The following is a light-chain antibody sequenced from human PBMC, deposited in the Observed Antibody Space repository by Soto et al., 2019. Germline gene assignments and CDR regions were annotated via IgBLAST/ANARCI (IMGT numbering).Light chain of an antibody. CDR2: GAS. Sequence: EIVLTQSPGTLSLSPGERATLSCRASQSVSSIYLAWYQQKPGQAPRLLIYGASSRATGIPDRFSGSGSGTDFTLTISRLEPEDFAVYYCQQYASLRTFGQGTKLEIK. V-gene: IGKV3-20*01. CDR1: QSVSSIY. CDR3: QQYASLRT. J-gene: IGKJ2*01.